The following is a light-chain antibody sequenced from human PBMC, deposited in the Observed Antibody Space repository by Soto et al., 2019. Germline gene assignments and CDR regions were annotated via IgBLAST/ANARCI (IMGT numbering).Light chain of an antibody. CDR2: GAS. CDR1: RTISSY. CDR3: QQSYNTPLT. Sequence: DIQMTLSPSSLSASVGDRVTITCRASRTISSYLNWYQHKPGKAPKLLIYGASSLQSGVPSRFSGSGSGTDFTLTISSLQPEDFATYYCQQSYNTPLTFGQGTKLEIK. V-gene: IGKV1-39*01. J-gene: IGKJ2*01.